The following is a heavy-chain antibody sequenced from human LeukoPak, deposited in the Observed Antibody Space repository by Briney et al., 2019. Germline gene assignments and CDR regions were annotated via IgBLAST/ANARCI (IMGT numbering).Heavy chain of an antibody. CDR3: AKDSTFQAVTTYYFDY. CDR1: GFTFNNYA. Sequence: GGSLRLSCAASGFTFNNYAINWVRQAPGKGLEWVSVISGSGDSTYYADSVKGRFIISRDNSKNTVSLKMNSLRAEDTAVYYCAKDSTFQAVTTYYFDYWGQGTLVTVSS. D-gene: IGHD4-17*01. CDR2: ISGSGDST. J-gene: IGHJ4*02. V-gene: IGHV3-23*01.